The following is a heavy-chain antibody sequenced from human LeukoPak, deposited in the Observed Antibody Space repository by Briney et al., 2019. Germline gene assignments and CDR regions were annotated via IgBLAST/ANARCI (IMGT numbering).Heavy chain of an antibody. D-gene: IGHD2-2*01. Sequence: GGSLRLSCAASGFTFSSYGMHWVRQDPGKGLEWVAVISYDGSNKYYADSVKGRFTISRDNSKNTLYLQVNSLRAEDTAVYYCAKAPGGCSSTSCYSLDYWGQGTLVTVSS. V-gene: IGHV3-30*18. CDR2: ISYDGSNK. CDR3: AKAPGGCSSTSCYSLDY. J-gene: IGHJ4*02. CDR1: GFTFSSYG.